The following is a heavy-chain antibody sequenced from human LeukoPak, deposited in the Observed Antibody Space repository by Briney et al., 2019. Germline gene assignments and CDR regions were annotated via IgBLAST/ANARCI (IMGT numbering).Heavy chain of an antibody. CDR2: ISDDGSKK. V-gene: IGHV3-30*18. Sequence: PGGSLRLSCAASGFSFSFYGMHWVRQAPGKGLEWVAVISDDGSKKDYADSVKGRFTISRDHSKKTLYLQRNSLKPEDTAVYYCVKDQATNWGEGSLVAVSS. CDR1: GFSFSFYG. J-gene: IGHJ4*02. CDR3: VKDQATN.